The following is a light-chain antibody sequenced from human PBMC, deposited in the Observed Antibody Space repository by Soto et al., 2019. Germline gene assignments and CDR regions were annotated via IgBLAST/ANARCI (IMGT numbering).Light chain of an antibody. Sequence: DIHMTQSPSSLSVSVGDRVTITCRASQNIRSRLAWFQQKPGKAPKLLIYDASSLESGVPQRFSGSGSGTEFTLTISSLQTDDFSTYYCQQYHSYWTFGQGTKVDIK. CDR2: DAS. V-gene: IGKV1-5*01. J-gene: IGKJ1*01. CDR3: QQYHSYWT. CDR1: QNIRSR.